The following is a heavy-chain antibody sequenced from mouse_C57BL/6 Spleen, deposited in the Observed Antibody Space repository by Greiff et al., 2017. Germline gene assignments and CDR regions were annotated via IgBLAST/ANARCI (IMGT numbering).Heavy chain of an antibody. CDR2: IHPNSGST. Sequence: VQLQQSGAELVKPGASVKLSCKASGYTFTSYWMHWVKQRPGQGLEWIGMIHPNSGSTNYNEKFKSKATLTVDKSSSTAYMQLSSLTSEDSAVYYCAREGGWSRFDYWGQGTTLTVSS. V-gene: IGHV1-64*01. CDR3: AREGGWSRFDY. J-gene: IGHJ2*01. CDR1: GYTFTSYW. D-gene: IGHD2-3*01.